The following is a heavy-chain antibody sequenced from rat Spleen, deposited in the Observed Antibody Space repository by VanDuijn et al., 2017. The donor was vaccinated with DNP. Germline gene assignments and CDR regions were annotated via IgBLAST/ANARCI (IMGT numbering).Heavy chain of an antibody. CDR2: ITNSGGST. Sequence: EVQLVESGGGLVQPGRSLKLSCAASGFTFSNYGMAWVRQAPTKGLEWVASITNSGGSTYYRDSVKGRFTISRDNAKSTLYLQMDSLRSEDTATYYCTAPLGYWGQGVMVTVSS. CDR1: GFTFSNYG. D-gene: IGHD3-1*01. V-gene: IGHV5-27*01. J-gene: IGHJ2*01. CDR3: TAPLGY.